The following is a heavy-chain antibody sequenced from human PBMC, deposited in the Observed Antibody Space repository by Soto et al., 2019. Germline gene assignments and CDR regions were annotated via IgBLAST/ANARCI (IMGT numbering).Heavy chain of an antibody. CDR2: INPNSGGT. V-gene: IGHV1-2*04. J-gene: IGHJ1*01. D-gene: IGHD2-2*01. CDR1: GYTFTGYY. CDR3: ARDQCSRTSCYDFQH. Sequence: ASVKVSCKASGYTFTGYYMHWVRQAPGQGLEWMGWINPNSGGTDYAQKFQGWVTMTRDTSISTAYMELSRLRSDDTAVYYCARDQCSRTSCYDFQHWGQGTLVTVSS.